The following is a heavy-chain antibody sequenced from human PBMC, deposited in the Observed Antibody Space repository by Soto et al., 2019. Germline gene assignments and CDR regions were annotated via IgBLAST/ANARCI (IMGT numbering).Heavy chain of an antibody. CDR2: INPKSGGT. V-gene: IGHV1-2*04. CDR3: ARGDSTDCSNGVCSFFYNHDMDV. J-gene: IGHJ6*02. D-gene: IGHD2-8*01. CDR1: GYSFTDYH. Sequence: AASVKVSCKASGYSFTDYHIHWVRQAPGQGLEWLGRINPKSGGTSTAQKFQGWVTMTTDTSISKASMELTRLTSDDTAIYYCARGDSTDCSNGVCSFFYNHDMDVWGQGTTVTVSS.